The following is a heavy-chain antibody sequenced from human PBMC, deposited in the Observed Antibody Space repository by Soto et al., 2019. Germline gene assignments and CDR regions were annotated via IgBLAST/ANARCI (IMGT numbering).Heavy chain of an antibody. Sequence: GGSLRLSCAASGFTFSSYGMHWVRQAPGKGLEWVAVIWYDGSNKYYADSVKGRFTISRDNSKNTLYLQMNSLRAEDTAVYYCARGGGSSWLDYWGQGTLVTVSS. CDR3: ARGGGSSWLDY. V-gene: IGHV3-33*01. J-gene: IGHJ4*02. D-gene: IGHD6-13*01. CDR1: GFTFSSYG. CDR2: IWYDGSNK.